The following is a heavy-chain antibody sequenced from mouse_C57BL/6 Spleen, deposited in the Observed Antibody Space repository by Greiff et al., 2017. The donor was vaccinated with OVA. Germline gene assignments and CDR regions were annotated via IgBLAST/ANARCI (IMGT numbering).Heavy chain of an antibody. CDR3: AMVGYYYGSSYDFDY. Sequence: QVQLKQPGAELVKPGASVKVSCKASGYTFTSYWMHWVKQRPGQGLEWIGRIHPSASDTNYNQKFKGKATLTVDKSSSTAYMQLSILTSEDSAVYYCAMVGYYYGSSYDFDYWGQGTTLTVSS. D-gene: IGHD1-1*01. CDR2: IHPSASDT. J-gene: IGHJ2*01. V-gene: IGHV1-74*01. CDR1: GYTFTSYW.